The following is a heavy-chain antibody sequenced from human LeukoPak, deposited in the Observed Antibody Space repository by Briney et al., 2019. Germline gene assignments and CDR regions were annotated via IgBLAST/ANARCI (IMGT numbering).Heavy chain of an antibody. CDR1: GGSISSYY. D-gene: IGHD2-2*01. J-gene: IGHJ3*02. V-gene: IGHV4-4*07. Sequence: SETLSLTCTVSGGSISSYYWSWIRQPAGKGLEWIGRIYISGSTNYNPSLKSRVTMSVDTSKNQFSLKLSSVTAADTAVYYCARALVIPAAMALTDAFDIWGQGTMVTVSS. CDR3: ARALVIPAAMALTDAFDI. CDR2: IYISGST.